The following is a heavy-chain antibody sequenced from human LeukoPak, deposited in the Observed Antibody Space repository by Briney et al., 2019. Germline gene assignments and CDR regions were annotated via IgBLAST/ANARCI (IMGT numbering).Heavy chain of an antibody. D-gene: IGHD1-26*01. V-gene: IGHV4-34*01. CDR2: INHSGSA. Sequence: PSETLSLTCAVSGGSFSGYYWTWIRQPPGKGLEWIGEINHSGSANYNPSLKSRVTISVDTSKNQFSLKLSSVTAADTAVYYCARGYRLTPLKGTILPQYYYGMDVWGQGTTVTVSS. J-gene: IGHJ6*02. CDR3: ARGYRLTPLKGTILPQYYYGMDV. CDR1: GGSFSGYY.